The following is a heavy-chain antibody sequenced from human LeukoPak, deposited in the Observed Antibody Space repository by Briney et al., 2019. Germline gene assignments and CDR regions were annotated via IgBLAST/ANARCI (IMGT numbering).Heavy chain of an antibody. V-gene: IGHV3-30*18. J-gene: IGHJ4*02. Sequence: SLTLSCAASGFTFSSYAMHWVRPAPDKGPEWVAVISYDGSSKYFTKSVKGRFTISRDNSKNTLYLQMNSLRTEDTAVYYCAKDSVTALDYWGQGTLVTVSS. CDR3: AKDSVTALDY. D-gene: IGHD2-21*02. CDR2: ISYDGSSK. CDR1: GFTFSSYA.